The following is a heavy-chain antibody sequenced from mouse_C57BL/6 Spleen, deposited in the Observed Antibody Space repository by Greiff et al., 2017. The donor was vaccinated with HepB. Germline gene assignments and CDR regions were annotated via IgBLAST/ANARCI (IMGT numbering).Heavy chain of an antibody. J-gene: IGHJ2*01. Sequence: VQLQQPGAELVKPGASVKLSCKASGYTFTSYWMQWVKQRPGQGLEWIGEIDPSDSYTNYNQKFKGKATLTVDTPSSTAYMQLSSLTSEDSAVYYCARRGGIYFDYWGQGTTLTVSS. D-gene: IGHD1-1*01. V-gene: IGHV1-50*01. CDR2: IDPSDSYT. CDR1: GYTFTSYW. CDR3: ARRGGIYFDY.